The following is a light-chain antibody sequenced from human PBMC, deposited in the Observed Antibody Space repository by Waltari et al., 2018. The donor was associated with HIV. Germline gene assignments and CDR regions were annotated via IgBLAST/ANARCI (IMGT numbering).Light chain of an antibody. CDR1: SSDVGSYNL. CDR3: CSYAGSSTFVV. CDR2: EVS. Sequence: QSALTLPASVSGSPGQSINITCTGTSSDVGSYNLVSWYQQHPGKAPKLMIYEVSKRPSGVSNRFSGSKSGNTASLTISGLQAEDEADYYCCSYAGSSTFVVFGGGTKLTVL. V-gene: IGLV2-23*02. J-gene: IGLJ2*01.